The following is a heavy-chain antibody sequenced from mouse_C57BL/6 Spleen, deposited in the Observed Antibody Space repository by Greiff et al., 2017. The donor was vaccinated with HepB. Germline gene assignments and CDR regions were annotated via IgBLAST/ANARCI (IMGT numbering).Heavy chain of an antibody. CDR1: GYTFTSYW. Sequence: QVQLQQPGAELVKPGASVKLSCKASGYTFTSYWMHWVKQRPGRGLEWIGRIDPNSGGTKYNEKFKSKATLTVDKPSSTAYMQLSSLTSEDSAVYYCAFITTVVERDYYAMDYWGQGTSVTVSS. J-gene: IGHJ4*01. D-gene: IGHD1-1*01. CDR3: AFITTVVERDYYAMDY. CDR2: IDPNSGGT. V-gene: IGHV1-72*01.